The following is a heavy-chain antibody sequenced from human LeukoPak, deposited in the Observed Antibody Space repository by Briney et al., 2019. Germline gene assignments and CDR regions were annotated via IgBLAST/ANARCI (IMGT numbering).Heavy chain of an antibody. CDR2: ISSSGSTI. V-gene: IGHV3-48*02. CDR3: ARDRDSGDYTAAPGDY. D-gene: IGHD4-17*01. CDR1: GFTFGSCW. J-gene: IGHJ4*02. Sequence: PGGSLRLSCAASGFTFGSCWMNWVRQAPGKGLEWISYISSSGSTINYADSVKGRFTISRDSAKNSLYLQMNSLRDEDTAVYYCARDRDSGDYTAAPGDYWGQGTLVTVSS.